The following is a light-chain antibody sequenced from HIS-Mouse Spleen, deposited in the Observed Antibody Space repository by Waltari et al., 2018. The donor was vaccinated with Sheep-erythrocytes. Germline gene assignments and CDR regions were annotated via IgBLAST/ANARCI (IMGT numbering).Light chain of an antibody. CDR2: RNN. J-gene: IGLJ2*01. CDR1: SSNIGSNY. CDR3: QAWDSSTEV. V-gene: IGLV1-47*01. Sequence: QSVLTQPPSASGTPGQRVTISCSGSSSNIGSNYVYWYQQLPGTAPKLLIYRNNQRPSGVPDRFSGSKSGTSASLAISGLRSEDEADYYCQAWDSSTEVFGGGTKLTVL.